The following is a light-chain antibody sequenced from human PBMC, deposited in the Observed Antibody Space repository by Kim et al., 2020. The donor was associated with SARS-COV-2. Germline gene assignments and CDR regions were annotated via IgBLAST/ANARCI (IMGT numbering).Light chain of an antibody. CDR3: QQYNSWPLT. J-gene: IGKJ4*01. CDR1: QSSTSN. Sequence: VSPGEGATLSCRASQSSTSNLAGYQQKPGQAPRLLLYGASTRATGIAARFSGSGSGTEFTLTVSSLQSEDFAVYYCQQYNSWPLTFGGGTKVDIK. V-gene: IGKV3-15*01. CDR2: GAS.